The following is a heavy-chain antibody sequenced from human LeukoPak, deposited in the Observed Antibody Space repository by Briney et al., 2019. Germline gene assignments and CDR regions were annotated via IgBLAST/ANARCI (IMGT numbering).Heavy chain of an antibody. V-gene: IGHV4-34*01. CDR2: TNHSGST. CDR1: GGSFSGYY. Sequence: SETLSLTCAVYGGSFSGYYWSWIRQPPGKGLEWIGETNHSGSTNYNPSLKSRVTISVDTSKNQFSLKLSSVTAADTAVYYCARRYYDILTGYLPYYFDYWGQGTLVTVSS. D-gene: IGHD3-9*01. CDR3: ARRYYDILTGYLPYYFDY. J-gene: IGHJ4*02.